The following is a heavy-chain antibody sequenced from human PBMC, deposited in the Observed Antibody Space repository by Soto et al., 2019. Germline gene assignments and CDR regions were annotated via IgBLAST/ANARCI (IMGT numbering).Heavy chain of an antibody. CDR1: GGSISSGDYY. Sequence: SETLSLTCTVSGGSISSGDYYWSWIRQHPGKGLEWIGYIYYSGSTYYNPSLKSRVTISVDTSKKQFSLKLSSLTAADTAVYYCARXSGEYCSSINCYNYFDYWGQGTLVTVSS. CDR3: ARXSGEYCSSINCYNYFDY. J-gene: IGHJ4*02. V-gene: IGHV4-31*03. CDR2: IYYSGST. D-gene: IGHD2-2*02.